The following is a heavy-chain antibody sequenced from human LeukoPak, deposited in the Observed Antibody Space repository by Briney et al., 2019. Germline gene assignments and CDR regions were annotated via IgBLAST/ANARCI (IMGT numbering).Heavy chain of an antibody. CDR1: GGSISSSSYY. V-gene: IGHV4-39*01. CDR2: IYYSGST. D-gene: IGHD2-2*01. Sequence: SETLSLTCTVSGGSISSSSYYWGWIRQPPGKGLEWIGSIYYSGSTYYNPSLKSRVTISVDTSKNQFSLKLSSVTAADTAVYYCARPKKSFPLSYAARSNAAFDIWGQGTMVTVSS. J-gene: IGHJ3*02. CDR3: ARPKKSFPLSYAARSNAAFDI.